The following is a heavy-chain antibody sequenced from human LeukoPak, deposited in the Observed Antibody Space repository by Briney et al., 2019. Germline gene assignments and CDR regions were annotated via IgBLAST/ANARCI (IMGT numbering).Heavy chain of an antibody. J-gene: IGHJ4*02. D-gene: IGHD5-24*01. CDR2: INSDGSST. CDR1: GFTFSSYW. CDR3: AREGALEMATIGGHFDY. Sequence: PGGSLRLSCAASGFTFSSYWMHWVRQAPGKGLVWVSRINSDGSSTSYADSVKGRFTISRDNAKNTLYLQMNSLRAEDTAVYYCAREGALEMATIGGHFDYWGQGTLVTVSS. V-gene: IGHV3-74*01.